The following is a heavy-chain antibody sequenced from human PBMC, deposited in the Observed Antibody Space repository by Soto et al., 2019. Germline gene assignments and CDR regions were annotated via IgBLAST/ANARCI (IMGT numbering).Heavy chain of an antibody. CDR1: GASVISSGYF. Sequence: SETLSLTCSVSGASVISSGYFWTWIRQLPGKGLEWMGYIYSTGATHYNPSLQSRLSMSLDTSRNQFSLKLTSVTVADTAVYDGARLGAYYQSLDSWGPGTLVPVSS. V-gene: IGHV4-31*02. D-gene: IGHD2-2*01. J-gene: IGHJ5*01. CDR2: IYSTGAT. CDR3: ARLGAYYQSLDS.